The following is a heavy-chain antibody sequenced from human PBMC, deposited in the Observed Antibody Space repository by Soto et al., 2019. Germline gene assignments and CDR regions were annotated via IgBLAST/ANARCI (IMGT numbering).Heavy chain of an antibody. CDR2: ISAYNGNT. CDR1: GYTFPSYG. Sequence: QVQLVQSGAEVKKPGASVKVSCKASGYTFPSYGISWVRQAPGQGLEWMGWISAYNGNTNYAQKLQGRVTMTTDTSTSTAYMELRSLRSDDTAVYYCARVPAGPNCYYYGMDVWGQGTTVTVSS. D-gene: IGHD2-2*01. CDR3: ARVPAGPNCYYYGMDV. V-gene: IGHV1-18*01. J-gene: IGHJ6*02.